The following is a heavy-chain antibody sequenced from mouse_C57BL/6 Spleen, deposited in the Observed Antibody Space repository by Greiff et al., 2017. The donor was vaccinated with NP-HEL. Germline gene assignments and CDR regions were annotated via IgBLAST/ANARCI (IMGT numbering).Heavy chain of an antibody. J-gene: IGHJ2*01. V-gene: IGHV1-82*01. Sequence: VQLQESGPELVKPGASVKISCKASGYAFSSSWMNWVKQRPGKGLEWIGRIYPGDGDTNYNGKFKGKATLTADKSSSTAYMQLSSLTSEDSAVYFCARPSMVTTGYYFDYWGQGTTLTVSS. CDR1: GYAFSSSW. CDR2: IYPGDGDT. D-gene: IGHD2-9*01. CDR3: ARPSMVTTGYYFDY.